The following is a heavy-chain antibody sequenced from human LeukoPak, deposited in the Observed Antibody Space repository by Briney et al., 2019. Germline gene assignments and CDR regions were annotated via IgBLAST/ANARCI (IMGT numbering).Heavy chain of an antibody. CDR3: ARVSCSGGSCYAGWFDP. J-gene: IGHJ5*02. CDR2: IIPIVGKA. CDR1: AGTFSSYA. D-gene: IGHD2-15*01. V-gene: IGHV1-69*13. Sequence: SVEVSCKASAGTFSSYAISWVRPAPGEGRGWMGAIIPIVGKANYAQKFQGRVTITADESTSTAYMELSSLRSEDTAVYYCARVSCSGGSCYAGWFDPWGQGTLVTVSS.